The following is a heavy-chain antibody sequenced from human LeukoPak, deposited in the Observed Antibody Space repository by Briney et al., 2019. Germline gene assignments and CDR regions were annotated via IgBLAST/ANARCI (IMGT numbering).Heavy chain of an antibody. V-gene: IGHV4-30-2*01. CDR2: IYHSGST. CDR3: ARDGRIRGYCSSSCHSVDAFDI. CDR1: GGSISSGGYS. D-gene: IGHD2-2*01. Sequence: SETLSLTCAVSGGSISSGGYSWSWIRQPPGKGLEWIGYIYHSGSTYYNPSLKSRVTISVDRSKNQFSLKLSSATAADTAVYYCARDGRIRGYCSSSCHSVDAFDIWGQGTMVTVSS. J-gene: IGHJ3*02.